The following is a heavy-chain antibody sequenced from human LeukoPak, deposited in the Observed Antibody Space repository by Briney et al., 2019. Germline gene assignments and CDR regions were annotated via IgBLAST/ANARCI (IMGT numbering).Heavy chain of an antibody. Sequence: SETLSLTCTDSGDSISNYYWSWIRQPPGKGLEWIGYMYYSGSTNYNPSLKSRVAISIDSSKNQFSLMLSSVTAADTALYYCARLAHPYSSTWYFDYWGQGTLVTFSS. J-gene: IGHJ4*02. CDR1: GDSISNYY. CDR2: MYYSGST. V-gene: IGHV4-59*08. D-gene: IGHD6-13*01. CDR3: ARLAHPYSSTWYFDY.